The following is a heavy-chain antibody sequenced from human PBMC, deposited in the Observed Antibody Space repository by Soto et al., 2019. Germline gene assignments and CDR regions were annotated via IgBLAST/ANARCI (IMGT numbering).Heavy chain of an antibody. CDR3: AREGVQLWSPLDYYGMDV. D-gene: IGHD5-18*01. Sequence: EVQLVESGGGLVKPGGSLRLSCAASGFTFSSYSMNWVRQAPGKGLEWVSSISSSSSYIYYADSVKGRFTISRDNAKNSLYLQMNSLRAEDTAVYYCAREGVQLWSPLDYYGMDVWGQGTTVTVSS. CDR2: ISSSSSYI. V-gene: IGHV3-21*01. CDR1: GFTFSSYS. J-gene: IGHJ6*02.